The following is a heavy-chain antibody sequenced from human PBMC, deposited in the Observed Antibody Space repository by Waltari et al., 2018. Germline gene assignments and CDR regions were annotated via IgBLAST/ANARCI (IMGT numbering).Heavy chain of an antibody. D-gene: IGHD1-26*01. J-gene: IGHJ4*02. V-gene: IGHV1-24*01. Sequence: QDHLVQSGPEVKRPGASVKVSCKRSGYPLTEFSIPWVRQAPGRGLEWVGGVNPGNGKTIYANSWQGRVTMTEDTSTDTAYLELRGLKSDDTAVFYCATGPGATPLFSYWGQGTLVTVSS. CDR2: VNPGNGKT. CDR3: ATGPGATPLFSY. CDR1: GYPLTEFS.